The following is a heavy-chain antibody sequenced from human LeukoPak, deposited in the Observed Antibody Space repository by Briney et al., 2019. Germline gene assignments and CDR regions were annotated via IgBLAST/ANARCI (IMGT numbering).Heavy chain of an antibody. V-gene: IGHV3-74*01. J-gene: IGHJ6*02. CDR3: ARGGYCSGGSCYGTDYGMDV. D-gene: IGHD2-15*01. Sequence: GGSRRLSCAASGLTFSNYWMHWVRQAPGEGLVWVSHIKTDGSTTTYADSVKGRFTISRDNAKNTLFLQMSSLTAEDTAVYYCARGGYCSGGSCYGTDYGMDVWGQGTTVTVSS. CDR2: IKTDGSTT. CDR1: GLTFSNYW.